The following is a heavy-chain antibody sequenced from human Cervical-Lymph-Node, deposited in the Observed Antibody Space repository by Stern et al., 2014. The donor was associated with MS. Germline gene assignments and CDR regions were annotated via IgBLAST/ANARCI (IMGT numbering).Heavy chain of an antibody. D-gene: IGHD1-1*01. V-gene: IGHV3-23*04. CDR2: SGSDGGT. Sequence: EVHLVESRGGLVQPGGSLRLSCAASGFPFSSYAMTWVRQAPGKVLEWVSGSGSDGGTHYAESVKGRFTVSRDNSQNMLYLQMDSLRADDTAVYYCGKDLHYWTADSWGQGTLVTVSS. CDR3: GKDLHYWTADS. J-gene: IGHJ4*02. CDR1: GFPFSSYA.